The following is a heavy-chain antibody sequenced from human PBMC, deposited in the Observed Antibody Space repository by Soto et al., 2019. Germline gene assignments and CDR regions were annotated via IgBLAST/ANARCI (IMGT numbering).Heavy chain of an antibody. J-gene: IGHJ6*02. D-gene: IGHD1-26*01. CDR1: GGSISSGDYY. CDR3: ARVSGVGYYYYGMDV. CDR2: IYYSGST. Sequence: SETLSLTCTVSGGSISSGDYYWSWIRQPPGKGLEWIGYIYYSGSTYYNPSLKSRVTISVDTSKNQFSLKLSSVTAADTAVYHCARVSGVGYYYYGMDVWGQGTTVTVSS. V-gene: IGHV4-30-4*01.